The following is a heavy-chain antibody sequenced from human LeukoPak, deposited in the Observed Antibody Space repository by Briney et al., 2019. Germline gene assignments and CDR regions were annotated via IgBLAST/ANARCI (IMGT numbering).Heavy chain of an antibody. CDR2: IYYSGST. V-gene: IGHV4-39*07. CDR3: ARVLNYGPSYYFDY. J-gene: IGHJ4*02. CDR1: GGSISSNSYY. Sequence: PSETLSLTCAVSGGSISSNSYYWGWIRQPPGKGLEWIGSIYYSGSTYYNPSLKSRVTISVDTSKNQFSLKLSSVTAADTAVYYCARVLNYGPSYYFDYWGQGTLVTVSS. D-gene: IGHD4-17*01.